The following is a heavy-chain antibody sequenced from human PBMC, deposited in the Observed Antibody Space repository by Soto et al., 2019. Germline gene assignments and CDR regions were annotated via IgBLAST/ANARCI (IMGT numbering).Heavy chain of an antibody. Sequence: PVGSLRLSCAASGFTFSSYAMSWVRQAPGKGLEWVSAISDSGGSTYYADSVKGRFTISRDNSKNTLYLQMNSLRAEDAAVYYCAKAPSSSWWPFDYWGQGTLVTVSS. CDR1: GFTFSSYA. J-gene: IGHJ4*02. D-gene: IGHD6-13*01. CDR3: AKAPSSSWWPFDY. CDR2: ISDSGGST. V-gene: IGHV3-23*01.